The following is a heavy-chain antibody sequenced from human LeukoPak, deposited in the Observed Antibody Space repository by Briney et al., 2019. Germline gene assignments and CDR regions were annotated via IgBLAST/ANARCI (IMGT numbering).Heavy chain of an antibody. Sequence: GGSLRLSCAASGFTFSSYAMHRVRQAPGKGLEWVAVISYDGSNKYYADSVKGRFTISRDNSKNTLYLQMNSLRAEDTAVYYCARPDYGDYEGRTFDYWGQGTLVTVSS. CDR1: GFTFSSYA. CDR2: ISYDGSNK. D-gene: IGHD4-17*01. J-gene: IGHJ4*02. CDR3: ARPDYGDYEGRTFDY. V-gene: IGHV3-30-3*01.